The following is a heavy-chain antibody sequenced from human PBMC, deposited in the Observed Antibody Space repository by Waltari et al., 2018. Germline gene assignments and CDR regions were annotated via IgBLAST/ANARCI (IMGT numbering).Heavy chain of an antibody. Sequence: QLQLQESGPGLVKPSETLSLMCTVSGGSITSSSFHWTWIRQPPGKGLEWIGSVYYTGSAFYNPPLKSRLTISSDTSGNQFSLQVRSVTAADTAVYYCARLASPEGLDVWGQGTTVTVSS. J-gene: IGHJ6*02. CDR3: ARLASPEGLDV. CDR2: VYYTGSA. CDR1: GGSITSSSFH. V-gene: IGHV4-39*01.